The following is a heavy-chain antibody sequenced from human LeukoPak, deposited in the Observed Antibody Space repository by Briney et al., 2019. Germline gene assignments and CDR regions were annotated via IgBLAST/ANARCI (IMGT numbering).Heavy chain of an antibody. CDR3: AKQLTWGSYPYADAFDM. CDR1: GFTFSSYG. V-gene: IGHV3-30*18. Sequence: GGSLRLSCAASGFTFSSYGMHWVGQAPGKGLEWVAVISYDGSNKYYADSVKGRFTISRDNSKNTLYLQMNSLRAEDTAVYYCAKQLTWGSYPYADAFDMWGEGTMVTVAS. CDR2: ISYDGSNK. J-gene: IGHJ3*02. D-gene: IGHD3-16*01.